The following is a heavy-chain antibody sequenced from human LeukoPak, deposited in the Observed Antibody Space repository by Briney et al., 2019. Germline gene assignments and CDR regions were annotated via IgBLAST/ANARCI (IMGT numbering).Heavy chain of an antibody. CDR3: AKSGYCSSTSCYGIDY. V-gene: IGHV3-30*18. Sequence: PGRSLRLSCAASGFTFSSYGMHWVRQAPGKGLEWVAVISYDGSNKYYADPVKGRFTISRDNSKNTLYLQMNSLRAEDTAVYYCAKSGYCSSTSCYGIDYWGQGTLVTVSS. D-gene: IGHD2-2*03. CDR1: GFTFSSYG. CDR2: ISYDGSNK. J-gene: IGHJ4*02.